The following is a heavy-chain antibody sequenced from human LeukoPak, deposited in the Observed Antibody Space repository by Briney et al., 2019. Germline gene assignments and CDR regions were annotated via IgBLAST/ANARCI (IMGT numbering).Heavy chain of an antibody. V-gene: IGHV4-39*01. CDR3: ASSIVAGTKRGYNWFDP. CDR2: IYYSGST. D-gene: IGHD6-19*01. J-gene: IGHJ5*02. Sequence: SETLSLTCTVSGGSISSSSYYWGWIRQPPGKGLEWIVSIYYSGSTYYNPSLKSRVTISVYTSKNQFSLKLSSVTAADTAVYYCASSIVAGTKRGYNWFDPWGQGTLVTVSS. CDR1: GGSISSSSYY.